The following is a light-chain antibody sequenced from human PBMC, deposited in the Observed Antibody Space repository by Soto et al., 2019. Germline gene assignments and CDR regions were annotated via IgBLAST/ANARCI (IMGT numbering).Light chain of an antibody. CDR2: DVS. V-gene: IGLV2-14*01. J-gene: IGLJ1*01. Sequence: QSALTQPASVSGSPGQSIAISCTGTSSDVGAYKLVSWYQQQPGKAPKLMIYDVSNRPSGVSNRFSGSKSGNTASLTISGLQAEDEADYYCSSYTSSSTLDVFGTGTKLTVL. CDR1: SSDVGAYKL. CDR3: SSYTSSSTLDV.